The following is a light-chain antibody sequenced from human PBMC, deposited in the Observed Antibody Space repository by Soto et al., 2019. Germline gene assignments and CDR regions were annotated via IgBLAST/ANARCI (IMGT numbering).Light chain of an antibody. J-gene: IGKJ4*01. Sequence: EIVLTQSPATLSLSPGEGATLSCRASQSVGRYLAWYQQKPGQAPRLLIYDASKRATGIAARFSGSGSGTDFTLTISSLEPEDFAVYYCQQRSDWPSTFGGGTKAQIK. CDR1: QSVGRY. V-gene: IGKV3-11*01. CDR2: DAS. CDR3: QQRSDWPST.